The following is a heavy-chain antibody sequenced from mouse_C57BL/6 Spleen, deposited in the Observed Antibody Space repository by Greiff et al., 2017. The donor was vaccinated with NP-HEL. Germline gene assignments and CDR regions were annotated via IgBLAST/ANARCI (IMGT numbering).Heavy chain of an antibody. Sequence: QVQLQQSGAELVRPGASVTLSCKASGYTFTDYEMHWVKQTPVHGLEWIGAIDPETGGTAYNQKFKGKAILTADKSSSTAYMELRSLTSEDSAVYYCTSHLYYFDYWGQGTTLTVSS. CDR1: GYTFTDYE. V-gene: IGHV1-15*01. CDR2: IDPETGGT. J-gene: IGHJ2*01. CDR3: TSHLYYFDY.